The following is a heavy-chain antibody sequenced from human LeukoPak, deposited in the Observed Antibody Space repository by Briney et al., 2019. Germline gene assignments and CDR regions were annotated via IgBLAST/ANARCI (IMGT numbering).Heavy chain of an antibody. V-gene: IGHV3-74*01. Sequence: GGSLRLSCAASGFTFSSYWMHWVRQAPGKGLVWVSRINSDGSSTSYADSVKGRFTISRDNAKNTLYLQMNSLRAEDTAVYYCARAGRYYYYGMDVWSQGTTVTVSS. D-gene: IGHD1-1*01. CDR2: INSDGSST. CDR3: ARAGRYYYYGMDV. CDR1: GFTFSSYW. J-gene: IGHJ6*02.